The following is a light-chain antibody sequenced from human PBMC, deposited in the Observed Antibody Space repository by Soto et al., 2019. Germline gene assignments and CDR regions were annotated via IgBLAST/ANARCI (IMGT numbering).Light chain of an antibody. Sequence: DIQMTQSPSSLSASVGDRVTVTCRASQGIGTYLVWYQQKSGKAPTVLIYASSTLQTGVPSRFSGSGSGTDFSHTISSLHPEDVATYYCQQVDSYPRTFGQGTKVDIK. CDR3: QQVDSYPRT. V-gene: IGKV1-9*01. CDR1: QGIGTY. CDR2: ASS. J-gene: IGKJ1*01.